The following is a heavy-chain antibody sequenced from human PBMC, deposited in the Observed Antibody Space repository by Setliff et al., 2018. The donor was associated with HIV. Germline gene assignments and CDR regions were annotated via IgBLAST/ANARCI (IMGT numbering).Heavy chain of an antibody. V-gene: IGHV4-34*01. D-gene: IGHD2-8*01. CDR2: INHSGST. CDR3: ATGLIMAPDY. CDR1: GESFNTYF. J-gene: IGHJ4*02. Sequence: SETLSLTCAVYGESFNTYFWSWIRQPPGKGLEWIGQINHSGSTNYNPSLRSRVTIPIGTSKNQFSLKLSSVTAADTAVYYCATGLIMAPDYWGQGSLVTVSS.